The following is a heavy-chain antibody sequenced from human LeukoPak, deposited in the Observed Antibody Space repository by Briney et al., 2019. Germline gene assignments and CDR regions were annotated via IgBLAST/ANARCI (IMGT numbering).Heavy chain of an antibody. Sequence: PGGSLRLSCAASGFTFSDYYMSWIRQAPGKGLEWVSYISSSGSTIYYADSVKGRFTISRDNAKNSLYLQMNSLRAEDTAVYCCARQYGDYVRRYFDYWGQGTLVTVSS. V-gene: IGHV3-11*01. CDR1: GFTFSDYY. J-gene: IGHJ4*02. CDR3: ARQYGDYVRRYFDY. CDR2: ISSSGSTI. D-gene: IGHD4-17*01.